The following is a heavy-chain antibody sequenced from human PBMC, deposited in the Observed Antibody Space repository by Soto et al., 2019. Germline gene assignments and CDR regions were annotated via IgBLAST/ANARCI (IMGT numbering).Heavy chain of an antibody. CDR2: INAYNGNT. J-gene: IGHJ5*02. CDR1: GYTFTSYG. D-gene: IGHD6-6*01. CDR3: ARSSGSAYWFDP. Sequence: QVQLVQSGAEVKKPGASVKVSCKASGYTFTSYGISWVRQVPGQVLEWMGWINAYNGNTNYAKKLQGKVTFTPDTSTSTAYMELRSLRSDDTAVYYFARSSGSAYWFDPWGQGTLVTVSS. V-gene: IGHV1-18*01.